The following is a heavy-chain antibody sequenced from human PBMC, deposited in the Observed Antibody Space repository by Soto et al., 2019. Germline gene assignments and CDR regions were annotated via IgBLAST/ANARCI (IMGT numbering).Heavy chain of an antibody. V-gene: IGHV1-18*01. CDR2: ISAYNGNT. CDR1: GYTFTSYG. CDR3: ARDLGITMVRGVIIPQYYYYMDV. Sequence: APVKVSCKASGYTFTSYGISWVRQAPGQGLEWMGWISAYNGNTNYAQKLQGRVTMTTDTSTSTAYMELRSLRSDDTAVYYCARDLGITMVRGVIIPQYYYYMDVWGKGTTVTVSS. J-gene: IGHJ6*03. D-gene: IGHD3-10*01.